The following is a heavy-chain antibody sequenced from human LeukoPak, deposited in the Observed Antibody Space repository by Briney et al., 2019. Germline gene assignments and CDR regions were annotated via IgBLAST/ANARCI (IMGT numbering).Heavy chain of an antibody. V-gene: IGHV4-59*01. CDR3: ARRLLWFGEAGWFDP. D-gene: IGHD3-10*01. CDR2: IYYSGST. J-gene: IGHJ5*02. Sequence: SETLSLTCTVSGGSISSYYWSWIRQPPGKGLEWIGYIYYSGSTNYNPSLKSRVTISVDTSKNQFSLKLSSVTAADTAVYYCARRLLWFGEAGWFDPWGQGTLVTVSS. CDR1: GGSISSYY.